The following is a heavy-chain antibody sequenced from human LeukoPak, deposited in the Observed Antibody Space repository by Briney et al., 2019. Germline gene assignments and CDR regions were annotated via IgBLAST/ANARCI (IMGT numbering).Heavy chain of an antibody. V-gene: IGHV1-69*06. J-gene: IGHJ3*02. D-gene: IGHD3-22*01. CDR3: ARARFNYYDSSGYSDAFDI. Sequence: SVKVSCKASGGTFSSYAISWVRQAPGQGLEWMGGVIPIFGTASSAQKFQGRVTNTADKSTSTAYMELGSLRSEDTDVYYCARARFNYYDSSGYSDAFDIWGQGTMVTVSS. CDR1: GGTFSSYA. CDR2: VIPIFGTA.